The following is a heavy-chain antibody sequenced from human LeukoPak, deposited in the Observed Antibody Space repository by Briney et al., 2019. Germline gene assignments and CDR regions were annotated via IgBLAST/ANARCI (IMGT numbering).Heavy chain of an antibody. Sequence: SETLSLTCTVSGGSISSSSYHWGWIRQPPGKGLEWIGSIYYSGSTYYNPSLKSRVTISVDTSKNQFSLKLSSVTAADTAVYYCARLTPYSGSPLGDYWGQGILVTVSS. V-gene: IGHV4-39*01. CDR3: ARLTPYSGSPLGDY. CDR2: IYYSGST. D-gene: IGHD1-26*01. J-gene: IGHJ4*02. CDR1: GGSISSSSYH.